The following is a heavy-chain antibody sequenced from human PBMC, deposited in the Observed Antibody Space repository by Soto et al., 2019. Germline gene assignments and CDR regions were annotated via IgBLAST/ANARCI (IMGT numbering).Heavy chain of an antibody. Sequence: PGESLKISCKGSGYSFISYWIAWVRQMPGKGLEWMGIIYPGDSHTIYSPSFQGQVTISADKSINTAYLQWSSLKASDTAMYYCARQDGSALYYFDSWGQGALVTVSS. V-gene: IGHV5-51*01. CDR3: ARQDGSALYYFDS. CDR1: GYSFISYW. J-gene: IGHJ4*02. D-gene: IGHD6-19*01. CDR2: IYPGDSHT.